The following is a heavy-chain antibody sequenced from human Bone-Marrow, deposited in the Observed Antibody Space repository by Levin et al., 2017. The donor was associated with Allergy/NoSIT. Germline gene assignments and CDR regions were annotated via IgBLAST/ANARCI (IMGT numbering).Heavy chain of an antibody. CDR1: GFTLGTYW. CDR2: INQDGSDR. D-gene: IGHD2-21*01. Sequence: GESLKISCAASGFTLGTYWMSWLRQAPGKGLEWVATINQDGSDRYYVDSVKGRFTISRDNAKDSLYLQMNSLRVEDTAIYYCARRGDRFDHWGQGTLVTVSS. CDR3: ARRGDRFDH. J-gene: IGHJ4*02. V-gene: IGHV3-7*01.